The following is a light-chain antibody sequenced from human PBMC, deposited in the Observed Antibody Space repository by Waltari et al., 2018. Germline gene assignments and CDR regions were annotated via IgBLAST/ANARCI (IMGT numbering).Light chain of an antibody. J-gene: IGLJ1*01. CDR2: AVT. V-gene: IGLV2-14*03. CDR1: SSDIASYNY. Sequence: QSALTQPASVSGSPGQSITISCPGTSSDIASYNYVSWYQQYPGEAPKLIIYAVTSRPSGVSSRFSGSKSGHTAFLTISGLQAEDEADFFCSSDTTSWTYVFGTGTTVNVL. CDR3: SSDTTSWTYV.